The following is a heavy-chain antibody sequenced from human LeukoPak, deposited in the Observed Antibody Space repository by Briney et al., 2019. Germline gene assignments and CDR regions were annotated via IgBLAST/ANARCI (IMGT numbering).Heavy chain of an antibody. V-gene: IGHV4-39*01. Sequence: SETLSLTCTVSGASISGSGYYWGWIRQPPGKGLEWIGSIYSSGSTYYNASLQSRVTISIETSKNQISLRLNSATAADTAMYYCGKSGGYGLIDYWGQGTLVTVSS. D-gene: IGHD1-26*01. J-gene: IGHJ4*02. CDR2: IYSSGST. CDR3: GKSGGYGLIDY. CDR1: GASISGSGYY.